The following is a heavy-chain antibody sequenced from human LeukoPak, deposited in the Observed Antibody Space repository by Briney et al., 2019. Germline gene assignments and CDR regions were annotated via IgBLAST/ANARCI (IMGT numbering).Heavy chain of an antibody. CDR3: ARVGYYDSSGYHDAFDI. CDR1: GGSISSGAYY. CDR2: IYYSGST. Sequence: SETLSLTCTVSGGSISSGAYYWSWIRQRPGKGLEWIGYIYYSGSTYYNPSLKSRVTISVDTSKNQFSLKLNSVTAADTAVYYCARVGYYDSSGYHDAFDIWGQGTMVTVSS. J-gene: IGHJ3*02. V-gene: IGHV4-31*03. D-gene: IGHD3-22*01.